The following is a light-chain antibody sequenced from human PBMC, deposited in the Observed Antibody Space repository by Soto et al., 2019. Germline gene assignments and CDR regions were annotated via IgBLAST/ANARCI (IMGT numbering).Light chain of an antibody. CDR1: QSVTWY. Sequence: EIVLTQSPATLSLSPGERATLSCRASQSVTWYLAWYQQKPGQAPRLLIYDATNRATGIPARFSGSGSGTAFTLTISSLEPEEFAVYYCQQRTNWLTFGGGTRVEI. CDR2: DAT. CDR3: QQRTNWLT. J-gene: IGKJ4*01. V-gene: IGKV3-11*01.